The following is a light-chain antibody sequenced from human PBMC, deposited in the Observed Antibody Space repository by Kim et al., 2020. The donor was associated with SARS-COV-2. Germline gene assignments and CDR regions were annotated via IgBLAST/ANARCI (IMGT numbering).Light chain of an antibody. J-gene: IGKJ2*01. Sequence: LSPGERATLSCTASQSVSSNYLAWYQGKPGQAPRLLIFGASSRATGIPDRFSGSGSGTDFTLTISRLEPEDFAVYYCQQYGSSPYTFGQGTKLEI. V-gene: IGKV3-20*01. CDR1: QSVSSNY. CDR2: GAS. CDR3: QQYGSSPYT.